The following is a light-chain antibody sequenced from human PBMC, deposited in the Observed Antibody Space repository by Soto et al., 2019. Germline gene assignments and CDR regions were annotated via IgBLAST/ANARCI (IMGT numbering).Light chain of an antibody. Sequence: QSVLTQPASVSGSPGQSIAISCTGSSSDVGIYNYVSWYQQHPGKVPKLIIYEVTNRPSRVSNRFSGSKSGNTASLTISGLQAEDEADYYCRSYTTSSTRVFGTGTKVTVL. CDR2: EVT. CDR1: SSDVGIYNY. CDR3: RSYTTSSTRV. J-gene: IGLJ1*01. V-gene: IGLV2-14*01.